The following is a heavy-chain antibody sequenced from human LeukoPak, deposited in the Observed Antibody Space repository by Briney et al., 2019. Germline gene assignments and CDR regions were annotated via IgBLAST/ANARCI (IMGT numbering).Heavy chain of an antibody. V-gene: IGHV4-59*12. CDR1: GGSISRYY. D-gene: IGHD3-9*01. Sequence: SETLSLTCTVSGGSISRYYWSWIRQPPGKGLEWVGYIYYSGSTYYNPSLKSRVTISVDTSKNQSSLKLSSVAAADTAVHYCARAEMYYDILTGYYNRYFDYWGQGTLVTVSS. CDR2: IYYSGST. J-gene: IGHJ4*02. CDR3: ARAEMYYDILTGYYNRYFDY.